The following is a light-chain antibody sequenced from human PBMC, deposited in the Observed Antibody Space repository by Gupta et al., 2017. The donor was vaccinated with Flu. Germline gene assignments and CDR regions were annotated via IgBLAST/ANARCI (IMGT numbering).Light chain of an antibody. CDR1: QSISSY. V-gene: IGKV1-39*01. CDR2: AAS. J-gene: IGKJ1*01. Sequence: DIQMTQSPSSLSASVGDRVTITCRASQSISSYLNWYQQKPGKAPKLLIYAASKLQSGVPSRVSGSGSGTDFTLTISSLQTEDFATYSCQQSYRTPTWTFGQGTKVEIK. CDR3: QQSYRTPTWT.